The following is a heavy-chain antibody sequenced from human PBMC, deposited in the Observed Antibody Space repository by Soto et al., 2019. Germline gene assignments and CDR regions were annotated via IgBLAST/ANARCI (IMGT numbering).Heavy chain of an antibody. V-gene: IGHV3-48*04. CDR2: IGSSSRPI. D-gene: IGHD3-16*02. CDR3: VRDPDDYVWGSSRSDY. Sequence: EVQLVESGGGLGQPGGSLRLSCTASGFSFSAYSMNWVRQVPGKGLEWVSYIGSSSRPIYYAGSVKGRFTISRDNAKNSLYLQMNSLRAEDTAVYYCVRDPDDYVWGSSRSDYWGQGSLVTVSS. J-gene: IGHJ4*02. CDR1: GFSFSAYS.